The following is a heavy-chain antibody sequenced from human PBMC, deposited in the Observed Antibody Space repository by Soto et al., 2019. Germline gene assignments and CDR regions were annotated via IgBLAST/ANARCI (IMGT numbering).Heavy chain of an antibody. CDR3: ARDGHRIAAAGVGYFDY. CDR1: GYTFTSYG. D-gene: IGHD6-13*01. V-gene: IGHV1-18*01. Sequence: QVQLVQSGAEVKKSGASVKVSCKASGYTFTSYGISWVRQAPGQGLEWMGWISAYNSNTNYAQKLQGRVTMTTDTSTSTAYMELRSLRSDDTAVYYCARDGHRIAAAGVGYFDYWGQGTLVTVSS. CDR2: ISAYNSNT. J-gene: IGHJ4*02.